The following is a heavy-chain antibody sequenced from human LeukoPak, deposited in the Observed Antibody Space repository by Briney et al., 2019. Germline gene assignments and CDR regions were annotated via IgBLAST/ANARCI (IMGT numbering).Heavy chain of an antibody. J-gene: IGHJ6*03. D-gene: IGHD3-3*01. CDR2: IWYDGSNK. CDR1: GFTFDYYA. CDR3: AKDGGVLNYYYYMDV. V-gene: IGHV3-33*06. Sequence: TGGSLRLSCAVSGFTFDYYAMHWVRQAPGKGLEWVAVIWYDGSNKYYADSVKGRFTISRDNSKNTLYLQMNSLRAEDTAVYYCAKDGGVLNYYYYMDVWGKGTTVTVSS.